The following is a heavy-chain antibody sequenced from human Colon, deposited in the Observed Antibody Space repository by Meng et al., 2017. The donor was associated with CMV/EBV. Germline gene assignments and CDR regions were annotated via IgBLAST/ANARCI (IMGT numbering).Heavy chain of an antibody. D-gene: IGHD3-3*01. V-gene: IGHV4-61*01. Sequence: CTVSGGSVSSGSDYWSWIRHPPGKGLEWIGYISYSGSINYNPSLESRVTIALDSSNNRFSLRLSSVTAADTAVYYCAREITLSRFDPWGQGTLVTVSS. CDR2: ISYSGSI. CDR3: AREITLSRFDP. CDR1: GGSVSSGSDY. J-gene: IGHJ5*02.